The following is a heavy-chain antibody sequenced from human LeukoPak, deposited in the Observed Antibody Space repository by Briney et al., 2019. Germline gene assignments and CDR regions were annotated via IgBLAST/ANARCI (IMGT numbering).Heavy chain of an antibody. V-gene: IGHV4-61*02. Sequence: SETLSLTCTVSGDSISSGDYYWSWIRQPAGKGLEWIGRISSSGSTNYNPSLKSRVTISVDTSKNQFSLKLSSVTAADTAVYYCARGAYDSSGYYSRYYYYMDVWGKGTTVTISS. CDR2: ISSSGST. CDR3: ARGAYDSSGYYSRYYYYMDV. D-gene: IGHD3-22*01. J-gene: IGHJ6*03. CDR1: GDSISSGDYY.